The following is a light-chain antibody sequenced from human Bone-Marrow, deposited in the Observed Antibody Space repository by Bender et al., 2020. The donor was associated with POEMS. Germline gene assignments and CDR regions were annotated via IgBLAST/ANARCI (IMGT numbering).Light chain of an antibody. V-gene: IGLV2-14*03. CDR1: SSDIGGYNY. Sequence: QSALTQPASVSGSPGQSITISCTGTSSDIGGYNYVSWYQQHPGKVPKLIIFDVSSRPSGLSNRFSGSKSGNTASLTISGLQTEDEADYYCCSYSSTSTLLFGGGIKLTVL. CDR3: CSYSSTSTLL. J-gene: IGLJ3*02. CDR2: DVS.